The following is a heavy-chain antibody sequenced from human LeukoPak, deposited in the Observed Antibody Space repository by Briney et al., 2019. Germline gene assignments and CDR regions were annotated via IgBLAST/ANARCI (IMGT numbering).Heavy chain of an antibody. D-gene: IGHD6-13*01. Sequence: SVKVSCKASGGTFSSYAISWVRQAPGQGLEWMGGIIPIFGTANYAQKFQGRVTITTDESTSTAHMELSSLRSEDTAVYYCARSYSSSWDYYYYMDVWGKGTTVTVSS. CDR2: IIPIFGTA. CDR1: GGTFSSYA. V-gene: IGHV1-69*05. CDR3: ARSYSSSWDYYYYMDV. J-gene: IGHJ6*03.